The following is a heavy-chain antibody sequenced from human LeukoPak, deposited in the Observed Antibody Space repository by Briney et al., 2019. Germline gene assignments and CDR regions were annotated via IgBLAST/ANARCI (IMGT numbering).Heavy chain of an antibody. V-gene: IGHV4-34*01. D-gene: IGHD4-17*01. CDR1: GGSFSGYY. Sequence: SETLSLTCAVYGGSFSGYYWSWIRQPPGKGLEWIGEINHSGSINYNPSLKSRVTISVDTSKNQFSLKLSSVTAADTAVYYCARGLRWLRHIDYWGQGTLVTVSS. CDR2: INHSGSI. J-gene: IGHJ4*02. CDR3: ARGLRWLRHIDY.